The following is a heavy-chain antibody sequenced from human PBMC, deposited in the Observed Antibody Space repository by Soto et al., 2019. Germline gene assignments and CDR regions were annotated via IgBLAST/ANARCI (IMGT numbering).Heavy chain of an antibody. CDR1: GFTFSSYA. CDR3: AKERYAVAGTSSDY. J-gene: IGHJ4*02. CDR2: ISGSGGSK. V-gene: IGHV3-23*01. D-gene: IGHD6-19*01. Sequence: EVQLLESGGNLVQPGGSLRLSCAASGFTFSSYAMSWVRQAPGKGLEWVSAISGSGGSKYYADSVKGRFTISRDSSKNTLYVQMNSLRADDTAVYYCAKERYAVAGTSSDYWGQGTLVTVSS.